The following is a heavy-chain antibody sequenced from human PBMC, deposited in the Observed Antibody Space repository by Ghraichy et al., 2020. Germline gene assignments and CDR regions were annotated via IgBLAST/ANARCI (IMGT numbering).Heavy chain of an antibody. J-gene: IGHJ4*02. V-gene: IGHV3-33*01. CDR1: GFTFSTYG. CDR2: VGSDGRNN. CDR3: ARDGSGWCPDY. D-gene: IGHD6-19*01. Sequence: SCAASGFTFSTYGIHWVRQAPGKGLEWVALVGSDGRNNNYADSVKGRFTVSRDNSENTLYLQMNSLRVEDTAVYFCARDGSGWCPDYWGQGTLVTVSS.